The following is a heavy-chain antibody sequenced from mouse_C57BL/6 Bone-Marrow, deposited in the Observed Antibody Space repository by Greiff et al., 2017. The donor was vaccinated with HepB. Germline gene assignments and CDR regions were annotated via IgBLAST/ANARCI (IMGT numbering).Heavy chain of an antibody. CDR1: GYTFTSYW. CDR3: AIIYGSSWYFDV. D-gene: IGHD1-1*01. V-gene: IGHV1-52*01. Sequence: VQLQQPGAELVRPGSSVKLSCKASGYTFTSYWMHWVKQRPIQGLEWIGNIDPSDSETHYNQKFKDKATLTVDKSSSTAYMQLSSLTSEDSAVYYCAIIYGSSWYFDVWGTGTTVTVSS. CDR2: IDPSDSET. J-gene: IGHJ1*03.